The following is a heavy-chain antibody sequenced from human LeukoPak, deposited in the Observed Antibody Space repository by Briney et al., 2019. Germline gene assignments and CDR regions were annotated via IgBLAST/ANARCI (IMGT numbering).Heavy chain of an antibody. D-gene: IGHD3-10*01. Sequence: GALRLSCAASGFTFSSYSMNWVRQAPGKGLEWVANIKQDGSEKYYVDSVKGRFTISRDNAKNSLYLQMNSLRAEDTAVYYCARDGGHYGSGSYTKGYYYYYGMDVWGQGTTVTVSS. J-gene: IGHJ6*02. CDR2: IKQDGSEK. CDR3: ARDGGHYGSGSYTKGYYYYYGMDV. CDR1: GFTFSSYS. V-gene: IGHV3-7*01.